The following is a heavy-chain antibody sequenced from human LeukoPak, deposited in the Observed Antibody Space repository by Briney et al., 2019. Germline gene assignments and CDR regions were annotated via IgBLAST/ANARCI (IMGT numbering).Heavy chain of an antibody. CDR3: ARLYYWAFDI. V-gene: IGHV3-48*03. D-gene: IGHD3-10*01. CDR1: GFTFSSYE. J-gene: IGHJ3*02. CDR2: ISSSGSTI. Sequence: GGSLRLSCAASGFTFSSYEMNWVRQAPGKGLEWISYISSSGSTIYYADSVKGRFTISRDNAKNSLYLQMNSLRAEDTAVYYCARLYYWAFDIWGQGTMVTVSS.